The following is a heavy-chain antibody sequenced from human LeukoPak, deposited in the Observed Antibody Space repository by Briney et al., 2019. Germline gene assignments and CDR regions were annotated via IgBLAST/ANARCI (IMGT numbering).Heavy chain of an antibody. CDR3: ATLDSSGYYPPLGY. V-gene: IGHV4-4*09. Sequence: PSETLSLTCTVSGGSISSYYWSWIRQPPGKGLEWIGYIYTSGSTNYNPSLKSRVTISVDTSKNQFSLKLSSVTAADTAVYYCATLDSSGYYPPLGYWGQGTLVTVSS. J-gene: IGHJ4*02. CDR1: GGSISSYY. CDR2: IYTSGST. D-gene: IGHD3-22*01.